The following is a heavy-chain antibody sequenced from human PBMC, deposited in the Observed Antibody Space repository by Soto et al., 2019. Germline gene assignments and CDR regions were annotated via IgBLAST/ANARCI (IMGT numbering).Heavy chain of an antibody. D-gene: IGHD3-3*01. CDR2: FYSGGDT. CDR3: ARDSRYYDPRSGDYYYYMDV. Sequence: VQLVESGGGLVQPGGSLRLSCAASGFTVSNNYMVWVRQAPGKGLEWVSIFYSGGDTFYADSVKGRFSLSRDYLKNTPYLQMNSLRAEDTAVYYCARDSRYYDPRSGDYYYYMDVWGKGTTVTVSS. V-gene: IGHV3-66*01. CDR1: GFTVSNNY. J-gene: IGHJ6*03.